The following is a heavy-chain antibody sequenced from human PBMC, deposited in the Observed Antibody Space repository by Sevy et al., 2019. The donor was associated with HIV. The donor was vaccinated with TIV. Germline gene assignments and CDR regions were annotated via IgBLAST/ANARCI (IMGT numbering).Heavy chain of an antibody. V-gene: IGHV3-23*01. D-gene: IGHD3-22*01. CDR1: GFTFRTYA. CDR2: ISGSGAST. Sequence: GESLKISCAASGFTFRTYAMTWVRQAPGKGLDWVSAISGSGASTYYADSVKGRVTISRDNSKNKLYLQMNSLRAEDTAVSYCAQEGGGYNYDRSGLLDNWGQGTLVTVSS. CDR3: AQEGGGYNYDRSGLLDN. J-gene: IGHJ4*02.